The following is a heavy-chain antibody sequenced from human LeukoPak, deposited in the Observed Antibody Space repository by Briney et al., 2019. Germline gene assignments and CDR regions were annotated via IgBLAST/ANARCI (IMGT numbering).Heavy chain of an antibody. J-gene: IGHJ4*02. V-gene: IGHV3-66*01. CDR1: GFTVSSHY. D-gene: IGHD3-16*02. Sequence: GGSLRLSCAASGFTVSSHYMSWVPQAPGKGLEWVSVIYSGGSTYYADSVKGRFTISRDNSKNTLYLQMNSLRAEDTAVYYCARVRFMITFGGVIPHYCDYCGQGTLVTVSS. CDR3: ARVRFMITFGGVIPHYCDY. CDR2: IYSGGST.